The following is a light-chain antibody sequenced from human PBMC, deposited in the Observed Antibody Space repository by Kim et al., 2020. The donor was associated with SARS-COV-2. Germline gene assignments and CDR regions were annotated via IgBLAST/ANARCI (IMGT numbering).Light chain of an antibody. CDR1: QSVSSL. CDR3: QQRSNWPLT. J-gene: IGKJ4*01. CDR2: DAS. Sequence: EIVLTQSPATLSLSPGERATLSCRASQSVSSLLGWYQQKPGQAPRLLIYDASNRATGIPARFSGSGSGTDFTLTISSLEPEDFAVYYCQQRSNWPLTFGGGTKVEI. V-gene: IGKV3-11*01.